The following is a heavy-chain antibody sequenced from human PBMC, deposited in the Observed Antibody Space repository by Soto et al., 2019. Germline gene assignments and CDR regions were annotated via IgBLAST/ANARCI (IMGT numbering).Heavy chain of an antibody. CDR3: AKGSGFLEWLLPHDY. CDR2: ISYDGSNK. J-gene: IGHJ4*02. D-gene: IGHD3-3*01. CDR1: GFTFSSYG. V-gene: IGHV3-30*18. Sequence: GGSLRLSCAASGFTFSSYGMHWVRQAPGKGLEWVAVISYDGSNKYYADSVKGRFTISRDNSKNTLYLQMNSLRAEDTAVYYCAKGSGFLEWLLPHDYWGQGTLVTVSS.